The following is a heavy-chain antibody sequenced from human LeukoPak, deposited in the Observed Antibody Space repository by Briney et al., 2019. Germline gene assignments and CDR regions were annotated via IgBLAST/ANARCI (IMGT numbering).Heavy chain of an antibody. CDR1: GSTFSTYS. J-gene: IGHJ4*02. D-gene: IGHD4-23*01. Sequence: ASLRLSCAASGSTFSTYSMNWVRQPRGKGLEWISSMRTSSSSIYYAASVKCRVTISRDYAKYSLYLQMNSLRAEDTAVYYCARELVTSSDWGQGTLVTVSS. V-gene: IGHV3-21*01. CDR3: ARELVTSSD. CDR2: MRTSSSSI.